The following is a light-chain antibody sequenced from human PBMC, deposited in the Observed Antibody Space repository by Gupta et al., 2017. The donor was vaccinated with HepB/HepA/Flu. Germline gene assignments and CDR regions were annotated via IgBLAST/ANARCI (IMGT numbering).Light chain of an antibody. CDR1: NIGSKS. V-gene: IGLV3-21*03. J-gene: IGLJ3*02. CDR3: QVWDSSRRV. CDR2: DDV. Sequence: SYVLTQPPSVSVAPGKTARITCGGNNIGSKSVHWYQQKPGQAPVLVVYDDVDRPSGIPERFSGSNSGTTDTLTISRVEAGDEAYYYCQVWDSSRRVFGGGTKLTVL.